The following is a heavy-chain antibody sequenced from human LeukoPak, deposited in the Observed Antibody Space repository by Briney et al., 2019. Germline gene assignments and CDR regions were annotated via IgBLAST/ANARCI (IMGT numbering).Heavy chain of an antibody. V-gene: IGHV3-74*01. CDR3: AREGGYSSSLAY. Sequence: GGSLRLSCAASGFTFSSYWMHWVRQAPGKGLVWVSHIKTDGSSTSYAVSVKGRFTISRDNAKNTLYLQMNSLRAEDTAVYYCAREGGYSSSLAYWGQGTLVTVSS. J-gene: IGHJ4*02. CDR1: GFTFSSYW. D-gene: IGHD6-13*01. CDR2: IKTDGSST.